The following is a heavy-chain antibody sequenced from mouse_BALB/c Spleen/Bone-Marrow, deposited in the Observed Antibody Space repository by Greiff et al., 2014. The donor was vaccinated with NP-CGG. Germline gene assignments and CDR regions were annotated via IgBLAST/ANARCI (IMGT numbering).Heavy chain of an antibody. Sequence: VQLQQSGPELVKPGASVKISCKASGYSLTGYFMNWVMQSHGKSLEWIGRINPYNGDTFYNQKFKGKATLTVDKSSSTAHMELRSLASEDSAAYYCASSFITTAYYFDYWGQGTTLTVSS. D-gene: IGHD1-2*01. CDR1: GYSLTGYF. CDR3: ASSFITTAYYFDY. J-gene: IGHJ2*01. CDR2: INPYNGDT. V-gene: IGHV1-20*02.